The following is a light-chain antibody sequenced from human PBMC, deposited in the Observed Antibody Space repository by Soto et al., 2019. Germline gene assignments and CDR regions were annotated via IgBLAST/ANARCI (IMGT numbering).Light chain of an antibody. CDR1: QSVSNNY. V-gene: IGKV3-20*01. J-gene: IGKJ1*01. Sequence: ILLTQSRATLSLSPGKRYTLSCRASQSVSNNYLAWYQQKPGQAPRLLIYCASNRATGITDRFSGSGSGTDFTLTISRLEPEDFAVYYCQQYGSSGTFGQGTNV. CDR3: QQYGSSGT. CDR2: CAS.